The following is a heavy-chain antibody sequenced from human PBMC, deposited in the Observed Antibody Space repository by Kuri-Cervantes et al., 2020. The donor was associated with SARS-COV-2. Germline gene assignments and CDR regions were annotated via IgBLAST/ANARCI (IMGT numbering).Heavy chain of an antibody. CDR3: ARENPSCSGGSCYSGAFDI. CDR1: GFTFSSYG. CDR2: IWYDGSNK. J-gene: IGHJ3*02. D-gene: IGHD2-15*01. V-gene: IGHV3-33*01. Sequence: GGSLRLSCAASGFTFSSYGMHWVRQAPGKGLEWVAVIWYDGSNKYYADSVKGRFTISRDNSKTTLYLQMNCLRAEDTAVYYCARENPSCSGGSCYSGAFDIWGQGTMVTVSS.